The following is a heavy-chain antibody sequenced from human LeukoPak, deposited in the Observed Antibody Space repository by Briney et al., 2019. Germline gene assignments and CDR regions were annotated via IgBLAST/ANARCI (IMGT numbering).Heavy chain of an antibody. CDR3: AKHDTSDYYLGY. V-gene: IGHV4-61*05. D-gene: IGHD3-22*01. Sequence: SETLSLTCTVSGGSISTSTSHYWGWIRQPPGKGLEWIGYIYYSGSTNYNPSLKSRVTISVDTSKNQFSLKLSSLTAADTAVYYCAKHDTSDYYLGYWGQGTLVTVSS. J-gene: IGHJ4*02. CDR1: GGSISTSTSHY. CDR2: IYYSGST.